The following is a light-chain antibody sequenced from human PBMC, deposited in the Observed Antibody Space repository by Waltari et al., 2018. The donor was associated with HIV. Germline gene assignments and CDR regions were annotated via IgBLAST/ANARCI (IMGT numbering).Light chain of an antibody. CDR1: STDIGGFYY. J-gene: IGLJ3*02. CDR2: DVN. CDR3: SSYASSSALL. Sequence: QSALTQPASVSGSPGQPITISCTGTSTDIGGFYYVSWYQQHPGKAPKLIISDVNARPSGISDRFSGSKSGNTASLTISGLQPEDEAYYHCSSYASSSALLFGGGTKLTVV. V-gene: IGLV2-14*03.